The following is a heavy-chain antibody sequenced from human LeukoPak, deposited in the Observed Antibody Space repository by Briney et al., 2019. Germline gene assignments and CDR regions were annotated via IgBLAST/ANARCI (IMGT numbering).Heavy chain of an antibody. CDR1: GYTFTGYY. CDR2: INLNSGGT. Sequence: ASVKVSCKASGYTFTGYYMHWVRQAPGQGLEWMGWINLNSGGTKYAQKFQGRVTMTGDTSISTAYMDLSSLRSDDTAVYYCARGEGSSIDYWGQGTLVTVSS. J-gene: IGHJ4*02. D-gene: IGHD6-13*01. CDR3: ARGEGSSIDY. V-gene: IGHV1-2*02.